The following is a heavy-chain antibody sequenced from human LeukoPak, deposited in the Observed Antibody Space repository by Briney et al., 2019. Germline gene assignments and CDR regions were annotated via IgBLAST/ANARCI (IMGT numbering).Heavy chain of an antibody. CDR1: GGSVSNNH. CDR3: ARRAGTGTPVYFDY. J-gene: IGHJ4*02. D-gene: IGHD6-19*01. V-gene: IGHV4-59*02. CDR2: AYDSGIS. Sequence: SETLSLTCTVSGGSVSNNHWSWIRQSTEKGLEWISYAYDSGISNYNPSLESRVTLSVDTSKNQFSLRLTSVTAADTAVYFCARRAGTGTPVYFDYWGQGVLVTVSS.